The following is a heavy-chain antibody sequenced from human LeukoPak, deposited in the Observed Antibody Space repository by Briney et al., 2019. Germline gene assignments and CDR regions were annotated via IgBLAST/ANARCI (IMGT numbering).Heavy chain of an antibody. CDR2: IYSGGST. V-gene: IGHV3-53*01. CDR3: AREDSSSRDAFEI. CDR1: GFTVSSNY. Sequence: PGGSLRLSCAASGFTVSSNYMSWVRQAPGKGLEWVSVIYSGGSTYYADSVKGRFTISRDNSKNTLYLQMNSLRAEDTAVYYCAREDSSSRDAFEIWGQGTMVTVSS. J-gene: IGHJ3*02. D-gene: IGHD6-13*01.